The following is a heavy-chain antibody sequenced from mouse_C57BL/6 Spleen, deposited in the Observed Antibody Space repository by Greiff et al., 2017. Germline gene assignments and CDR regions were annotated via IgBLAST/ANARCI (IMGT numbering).Heavy chain of an antibody. CDR3: TRGFSYAMDY. CDR2: IDPETGGT. CDR1: GYTFTDYE. Sequence: QVQLQQSGAELVRPGASVTLSCKASGYTFTDYEMHWVKQTPVHGLEWIGAIDPETGGTAYNQKFKGKAILTADKSSSTAYMELRSLTSEDSAVYYCTRGFSYAMDYWSQGTSVTVSS. J-gene: IGHJ4*01. V-gene: IGHV1-15*01.